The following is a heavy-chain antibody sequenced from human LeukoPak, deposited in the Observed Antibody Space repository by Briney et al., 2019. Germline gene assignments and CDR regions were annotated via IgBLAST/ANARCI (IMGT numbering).Heavy chain of an antibody. V-gene: IGHV3-30*04. D-gene: IGHD1-26*01. Sequence: PGGSLRLSCAASGFTFSSYAMHWVRQAPGKGLEWVAVICDDGSNKYYADSVKGRFTISRDNSKNTLYLQMTSLRAEDTAVYYCAREVGATQGRFDPWGHGTLVTVSS. CDR1: GFTFSSYA. CDR3: AREVGATQGRFDP. CDR2: ICDDGSNK. J-gene: IGHJ5*02.